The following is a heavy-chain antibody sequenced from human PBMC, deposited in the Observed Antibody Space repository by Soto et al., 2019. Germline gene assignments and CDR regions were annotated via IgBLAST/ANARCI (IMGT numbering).Heavy chain of an antibody. Sequence: QVLLEQSTAEVKKPGASVKVSCKTSGYTFSSKGLSWVRQAPGQCLEWMGWISGETGNTNYAPKFQGRVILTTDTSTSTGYMDLVSLKSDDTAIYYCARDGNWNHEPLDYWGQGTLVTVSS. CDR3: ARDGNWNHEPLDY. CDR1: GYTFSSKG. J-gene: IGHJ4*02. V-gene: IGHV1-18*01. D-gene: IGHD1-20*01. CDR2: ISGETGNT.